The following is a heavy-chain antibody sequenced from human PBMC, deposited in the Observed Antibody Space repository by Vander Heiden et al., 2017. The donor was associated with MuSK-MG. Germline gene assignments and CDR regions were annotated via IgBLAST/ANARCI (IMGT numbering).Heavy chain of an antibody. J-gene: IGHJ4*02. CDR2: IYYSGST. Sequence: QVQLQESCPGLVKPSETLSLTCTVSGGSISSYYWSWIRQPPGKGLEWIGYIYYSGSTNYNPSLKSRVTISVDTSKNQFSLKLSSVTAADTAVYYCAREGIFLSFDYWGQGTLVTVSS. D-gene: IGHD3-3*01. V-gene: IGHV4-59*01. CDR3: AREGIFLSFDY. CDR1: GGSISSYY.